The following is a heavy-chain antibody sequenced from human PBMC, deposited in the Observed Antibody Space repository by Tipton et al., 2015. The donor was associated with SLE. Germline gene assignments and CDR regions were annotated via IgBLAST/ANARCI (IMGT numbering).Heavy chain of an antibody. CDR3: ARRRRDGYNFDYYYGLDV. V-gene: IGHV1-69*06. D-gene: IGHD5-24*01. CDR1: GGIFSNDG. CDR2: IIPIFGTA. J-gene: IGHJ6*02. Sequence: QLVQSGAEVKKPGSSVKVSCKASGGIFSNDGFSWVRQAPGQGLEWMGGIIPIFGTATYSEMFQSRVMITADKSTSTVYMEVNSLRFEDTAVYYCARRRRDGYNFDYYYGLDVWGQGTTVTVSS.